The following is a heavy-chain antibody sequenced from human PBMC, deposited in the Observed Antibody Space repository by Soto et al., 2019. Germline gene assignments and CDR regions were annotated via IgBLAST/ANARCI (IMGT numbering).Heavy chain of an antibody. Sequence: SETLSLTCTVSGGSVSSGSYYWSWIRQPPGKGLEWMGYIYYSGSTNYNPSLKSRVTMSADTSKNQFSLKLNSVTAADTAVYYCARMNYYDTSSYPFDYWGQGMMVTVSS. J-gene: IGHJ4*02. V-gene: IGHV4-61*01. CDR3: ARMNYYDTSSYPFDY. CDR1: GGSVSSGSYY. D-gene: IGHD3-22*01. CDR2: IYYSGST.